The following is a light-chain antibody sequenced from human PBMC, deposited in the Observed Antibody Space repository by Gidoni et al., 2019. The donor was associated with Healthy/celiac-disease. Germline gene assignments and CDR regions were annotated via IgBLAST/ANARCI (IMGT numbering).Light chain of an antibody. V-gene: IGKV4-1*01. CDR1: QSVLYSSNNKNY. CDR2: WVS. J-gene: IGKJ2*01. CDR3: QQYYSTPYT. Sequence: DIVLTQSPDSLAMSLGERATINCKSSQSVLYSSNNKNYLAGYQQKPGPPPKLLIYWVSTRESGVPDRFSGSGSGTDFTLTISSLQAEDVAVYYCQQYYSTPYTFGQGTKLEIK.